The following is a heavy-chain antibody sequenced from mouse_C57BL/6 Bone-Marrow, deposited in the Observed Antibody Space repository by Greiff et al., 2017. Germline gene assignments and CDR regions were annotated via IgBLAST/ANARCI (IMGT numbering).Heavy chain of an antibody. V-gene: IGHV14-4*01. CDR2: IDPENGDT. CDR3: TTGYDYDRAWFAY. CDR1: GFNIKDDY. D-gene: IGHD2-4*01. J-gene: IGHJ3*01. Sequence: EVQLQQSGAELVRPGASVKLSCTASGFNIKDDYMHWVKQRPEQGLEWIGWIDPENGDTEYASKFQGKAPITADTSSNTAYLQLSSLTSEDTAVYYCTTGYDYDRAWFAYWGQGTLVTVSA.